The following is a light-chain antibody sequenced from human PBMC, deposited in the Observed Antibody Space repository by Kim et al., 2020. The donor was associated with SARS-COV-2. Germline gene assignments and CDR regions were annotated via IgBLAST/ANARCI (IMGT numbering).Light chain of an antibody. Sequence: LSPGEGGTLSCRASQSVRTYVAWYQLKPGQAPRLLIYDASYRATGIPPRFSGSGSGTDFTLTISSLEPEDIAIYYCQQRSNWPPTFGGGTKVDIK. V-gene: IGKV3-11*01. CDR2: DAS. CDR3: QQRSNWPPT. CDR1: QSVRTY. J-gene: IGKJ4*01.